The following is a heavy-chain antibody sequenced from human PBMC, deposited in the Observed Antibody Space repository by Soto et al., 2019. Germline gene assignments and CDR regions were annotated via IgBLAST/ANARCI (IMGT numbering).Heavy chain of an antibody. Sequence: EVHLVESGGGLVQPGGSLKLSCAASGFTFSGSAMHWVRQASGKGLEWVGRIRSKAHSYATSYAASVEGRFTISRDDSKRTAYLQMNSLQTEDTAVYYCIRHGIEAYCGGDCSLDAFDVWGQGTMVTVSS. D-gene: IGHD2-21*02. V-gene: IGHV3-73*02. CDR1: GFTFSGSA. J-gene: IGHJ3*01. CDR2: IRSKAHSYAT. CDR3: IRHGIEAYCGGDCSLDAFDV.